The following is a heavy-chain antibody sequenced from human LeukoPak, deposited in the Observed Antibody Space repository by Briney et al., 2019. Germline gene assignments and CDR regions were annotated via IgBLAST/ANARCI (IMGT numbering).Heavy chain of an antibody. V-gene: IGHV3-30-3*01. J-gene: IGHJ3*01. CDR3: ATCLGDRYCGGHCYSGLCAFDL. D-gene: IGHD2-21*02. Sequence: AGGSLRLACAASGFTFSSYWMHWVRQAPGKGLEWVAVIPYDGSNKHYADSVKGRFTISRDHSKNTLYLQMNSLRAEDTAVYYCATCLGDRYCGGHCYSGLCAFDLWGQGTMVTVSS. CDR1: GFTFSSYW. CDR2: IPYDGSNK.